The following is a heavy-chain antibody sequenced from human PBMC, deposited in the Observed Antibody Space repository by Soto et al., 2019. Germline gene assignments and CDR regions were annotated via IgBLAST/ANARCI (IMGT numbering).Heavy chain of an antibody. D-gene: IGHD3-10*01. CDR1: GGSISSYY. CDR3: ARSTMVRRNWFDP. CDR2: IYYSGST. Sequence: SETLSLTCTVSGGSISSYYWSWIRQPPGKGLEWIGYIYYSGSTNYNPSLKSRVTISVDTSKNQFSLKLSSVTAADTAVYYCARSTMVRRNWFDPWGQGTLVTVSS. J-gene: IGHJ5*02. V-gene: IGHV4-59*01.